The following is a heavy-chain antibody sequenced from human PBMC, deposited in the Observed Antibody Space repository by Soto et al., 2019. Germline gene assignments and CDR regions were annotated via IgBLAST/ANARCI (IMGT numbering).Heavy chain of an antibody. D-gene: IGHD3-22*01. CDR1: GGPISSYY. V-gene: IGHV4-59*01. Sequence: SETLSLTCTVSGGPISSYYWSWIRQPPGKGLEWIGYIYYSGSTNYNPSLKSRVTISVDTSKNQFSLKLSSVTAADTAVYYCARDTHYDSSGYHAFDIWGQGTMVTVSS. CDR3: ARDTHYDSSGYHAFDI. J-gene: IGHJ3*02. CDR2: IYYSGST.